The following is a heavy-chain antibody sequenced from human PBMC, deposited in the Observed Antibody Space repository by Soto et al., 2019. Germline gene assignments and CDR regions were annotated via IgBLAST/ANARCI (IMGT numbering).Heavy chain of an antibody. CDR2: ISGSGGST. V-gene: IGHV3-23*01. CDR3: AKEWVGDWNYATGYY. CDR1: GFTFSSYA. D-gene: IGHD1-7*01. Sequence: EVQLLESGGGLVQPGGSLRLSCAASGFTFSSYAMSWVRQAPGKGLEWVSAISGSGGSTYYADSVEGRFTISRDNSKNTLYLQMNSVRGEDTAVYYCAKEWVGDWNYATGYYWGQGTLVTGSS. J-gene: IGHJ4*02.